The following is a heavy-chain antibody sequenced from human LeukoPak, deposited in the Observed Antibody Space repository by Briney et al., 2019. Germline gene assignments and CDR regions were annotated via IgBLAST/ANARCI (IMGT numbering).Heavy chain of an antibody. D-gene: IGHD5-24*01. J-gene: IGHJ4*02. V-gene: IGHV3-20*04. CDR1: GFKFDDYG. CDR3: ARCGYNLPYFDY. CDR2: INWNGDSR. Sequence: GGSLRLSCTASGFKFDDYGMTWVRQAPGKGLEWVSDINWNGDSRGYAHSVRGRFTIYRDNSKNSLYLQMNSLRAEDTAVYYCARCGYNLPYFDYWGQGTLVTVSS.